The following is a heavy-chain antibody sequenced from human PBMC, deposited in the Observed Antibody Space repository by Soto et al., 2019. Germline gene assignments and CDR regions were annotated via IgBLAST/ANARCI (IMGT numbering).Heavy chain of an antibody. V-gene: IGHV4-39*01. CDR2: IYYSGST. CDR3: CPRKTYNLHDSGHFYFDY. CDR1: GDSISSTTYY. J-gene: IGHJ4*02. D-gene: IGHD3-22*01. Sequence: PSETLSLTCTVSGDSISSTTYYWGWIRQPPGKGLEWIGSIYYSGSTYYNPSLKSRVTVSGDTSTNQFSLNLTSVTATDTPAYYCCPRKTYNLHDSGHFYFDYWGQGSLVTVSS.